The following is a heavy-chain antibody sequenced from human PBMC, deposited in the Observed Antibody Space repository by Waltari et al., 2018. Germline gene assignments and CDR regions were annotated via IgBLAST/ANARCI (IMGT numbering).Heavy chain of an antibody. Sequence: QVQLVQSGSELKKPGASVKVSCKASGYTFTSYAMNWVRQSAGQGLEWIGWINTNTGNPTYDQGFTGRFVFALDPSVSTAYLQVNNLKGGGTGVEFLCGDHFDFSSMLFRPLGQGTLVTVSS. CDR2: INTNTGNP. CDR1: GYTFTSYA. V-gene: IGHV7-4-1*02. J-gene: IGHJ5*01. D-gene: IGHD3-3*01. CDR3: CGDHFDFSSMLFRP.